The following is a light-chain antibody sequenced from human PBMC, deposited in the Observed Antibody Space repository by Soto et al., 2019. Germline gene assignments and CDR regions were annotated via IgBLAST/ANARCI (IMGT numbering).Light chain of an antibody. V-gene: IGKV3D-20*02. J-gene: IGKJ4*01. Sequence: AIQSVRSSSLAWYQHNXGQAPRLLMYGASXRATGIPDRFSGSGSGTEFTLNISSLQSADFALYYCQQRSKWPITFGGGTKVDIK. CDR3: QQRSKWPIT. CDR2: GAS. CDR1: QSVRSSS.